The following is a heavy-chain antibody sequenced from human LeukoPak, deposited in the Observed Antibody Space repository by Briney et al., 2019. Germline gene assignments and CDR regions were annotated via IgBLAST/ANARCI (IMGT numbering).Heavy chain of an antibody. J-gene: IGHJ6*03. V-gene: IGHV3-30*03. CDR1: GFTFSSYG. CDR2: ISYDGSNK. D-gene: IGHD3-10*01. CDR3: TSVLWFGESHYYYYYMDV. Sequence: GGSLRLSCAASGFTFSSYGMHWVRQAPGKGLEWVAVISYDGSNKYYADSVKGRFTISRDDSKNTAYLQMNSLKTEDTAVYYCTSVLWFGESHYYYYYMDVWGKGTTVTVSS.